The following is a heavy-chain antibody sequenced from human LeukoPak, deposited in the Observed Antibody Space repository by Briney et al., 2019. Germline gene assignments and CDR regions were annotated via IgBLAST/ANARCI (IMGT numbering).Heavy chain of an antibody. Sequence: SETLSLTCTVSGGSISSYYWSWIRQPPGKGLEWIGNIYYSGSTNYNPSLKSRVTISVDTSKNQFSLKLSSVTAADTAVYYRARVHSSGWYRPNNWFDPWGQGTLVTVSS. D-gene: IGHD6-19*01. CDR3: ARVHSSGWYRPNNWFDP. V-gene: IGHV4-59*01. CDR2: IYYSGST. CDR1: GGSISSYY. J-gene: IGHJ5*02.